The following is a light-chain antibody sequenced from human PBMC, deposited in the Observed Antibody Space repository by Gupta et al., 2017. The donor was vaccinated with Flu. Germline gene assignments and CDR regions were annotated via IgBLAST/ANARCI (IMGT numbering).Light chain of an antibody. J-gene: IGLJ3*02. CDR1: ISNIGKNY. Sequence: QSVVTQPPSESGTPGHRVTISCSGGISNIGKNYVYWYQQLPGSAPKILICSNDERPSGVPDRFAGSKSGTSASLAIRGLRSEDEADYYCSAWDDSLSGPVFGGGTKLTVL. CDR3: SAWDDSLSGPV. CDR2: SND. V-gene: IGLV1-47*02.